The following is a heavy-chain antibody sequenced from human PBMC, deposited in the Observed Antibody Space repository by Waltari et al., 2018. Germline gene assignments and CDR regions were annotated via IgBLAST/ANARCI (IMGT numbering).Heavy chain of an antibody. CDR1: GGSFSGYY. Sequence: QVQLQQWGAGLLRPSETPSLTCAVYGGSFSGYYWSWIRQPPGKGLQWIGEINNSGSTNYNQSLKSRVTISVDTSKNQFSLKLSSVTAADTAVYYCARASPIYGSGSYCYWGQGTLVTVSS. CDR3: ARASPIYGSGSYCY. CDR2: INNSGST. V-gene: IGHV4-34*01. J-gene: IGHJ4*02. D-gene: IGHD3-10*01.